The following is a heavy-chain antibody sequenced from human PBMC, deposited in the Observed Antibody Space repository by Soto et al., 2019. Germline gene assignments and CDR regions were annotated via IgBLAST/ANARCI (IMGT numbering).Heavy chain of an antibody. CDR2: VIPIIGEG. D-gene: IGHD1-1*01. J-gene: IGHJ3*02. CDR1: GGTFSSQT. CDR3: ARPAVNDLDADSSAFDI. Sequence: QVQLVQSGAEVKEPGSSVKVSCKVSGGTFSSQTINWVRQVPGQGLEWMGSVIPIIGEGKYAQSFLGRVTITAERSTSTANRELRSLRSEDTAVYYCARPAVNDLDADSSAFDIWGQGTMVTVSS. V-gene: IGHV1-69*02.